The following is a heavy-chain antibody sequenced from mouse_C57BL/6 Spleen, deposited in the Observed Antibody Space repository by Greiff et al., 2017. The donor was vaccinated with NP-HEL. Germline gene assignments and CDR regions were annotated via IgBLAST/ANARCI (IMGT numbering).Heavy chain of an antibody. V-gene: IGHV5-16*01. CDR2: INYDGSST. CDR1: GFTFSDYY. D-gene: IGHD2-2*01. J-gene: IGHJ1*03. CDR3: AREGVTGYFDV. Sequence: EVHLVESEGGLVQPGSSMKLSCTASGFTFSDYYMAWVRQVPEKGLEWVANINYDGSSTYYLDSLKSRFIISRDNAKNILYLQMSSLKSEDTATYYCAREGVTGYFDVWGTGTTVTVSS.